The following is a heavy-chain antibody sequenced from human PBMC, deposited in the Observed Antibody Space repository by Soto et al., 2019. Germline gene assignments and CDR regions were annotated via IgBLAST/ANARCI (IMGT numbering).Heavy chain of an antibody. J-gene: IGHJ4*02. CDR2: ISNYNGIT. V-gene: IGHV1-18*01. Sequence: QVQLVQSGAEVKKPGASVKVSCKASGYIFTSYGISWVRQAPGEGLERMGWISNYNGITNYAQKVQGRVTMTTDRSTSTAYMELRSLRSDDTAVYYCAESMGGSGTYVSWGQGTLVTVSS. CDR3: AESMGGSGTYVS. CDR1: GYIFTSYG. D-gene: IGHD3-10*01.